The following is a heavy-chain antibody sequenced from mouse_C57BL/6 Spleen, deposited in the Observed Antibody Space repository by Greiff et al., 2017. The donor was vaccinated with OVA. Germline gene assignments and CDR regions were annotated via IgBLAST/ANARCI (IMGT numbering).Heavy chain of an antibody. D-gene: IGHD1-1*01. CDR1: GYTFTDYY. V-gene: IGHV1-26*01. CDR2: INPNNGGT. CDR3: ARRYYGSSYGYFDV. Sequence: EVQLQQSGPELVKPGASVKISCKASGYTFTDYYMNLVKQSHGKSLEWIGDINPNNGGTSYNQKFKGKATLTVDKSSSTAYMELRSLTSEDSAVYYCARRYYGSSYGYFDVWGTGTTVTVSS. J-gene: IGHJ1*03.